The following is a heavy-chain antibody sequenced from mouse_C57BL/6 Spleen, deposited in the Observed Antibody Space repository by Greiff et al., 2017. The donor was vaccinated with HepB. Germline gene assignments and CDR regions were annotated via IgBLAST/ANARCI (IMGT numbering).Heavy chain of an antibody. D-gene: IGHD1-1*01. V-gene: IGHV1-55*01. CDR3: ARSITTGPYFDY. Sequence: QVQLQQPGAELVKPGASVKMSCKASGYTFTSYWITWVKQRPGQGLEWIGDIYPGSGSTNYNEKFKSKATLTVDTSSSTAYMQLSSLTSEDSAVYYCARSITTGPYFDYWGQGTTLTVSS. J-gene: IGHJ2*01. CDR1: GYTFTSYW. CDR2: IYPGSGST.